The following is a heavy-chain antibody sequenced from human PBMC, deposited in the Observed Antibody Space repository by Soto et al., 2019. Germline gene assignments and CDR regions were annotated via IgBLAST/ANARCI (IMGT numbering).Heavy chain of an antibody. D-gene: IGHD2-15*01. CDR3: ARDRVDCSGGNCWRSVEDT. J-gene: IGHJ5*02. CDR1: GYTFTSYY. CDR2: IDPSGGGT. Sequence: QVQLVQSGAEVKKPGASVKVSCKASGYTFTSYYMHWVRQAPGQGLEWMGIIDPSGGGTSYAQKCQRRITMTRDTSTSTVYIERSSLRSEDTAVYYCARDRVDCSGGNCWRSVEDTWGQGTLVTVSS. V-gene: IGHV1-46*01.